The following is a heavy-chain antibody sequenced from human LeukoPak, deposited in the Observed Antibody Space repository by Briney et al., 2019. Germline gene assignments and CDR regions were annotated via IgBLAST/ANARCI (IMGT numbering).Heavy chain of an antibody. Sequence: SVKASCKASGGTFSSYAISWVRQAPGQGLEWMGGIIPIFGTANYAQKFQGRVTITADESTSTAYMELSSLRSEDTAVYYCARVYSGSYHFDYWGQGTLVTVSS. D-gene: IGHD1-26*01. J-gene: IGHJ4*02. CDR1: GGTFSSYA. CDR2: IIPIFGTA. CDR3: ARVYSGSYHFDY. V-gene: IGHV1-69*13.